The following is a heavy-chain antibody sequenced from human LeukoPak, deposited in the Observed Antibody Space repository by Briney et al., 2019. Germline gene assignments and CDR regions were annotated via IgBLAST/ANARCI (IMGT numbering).Heavy chain of an antibody. CDR3: AREGPRSGSYYGNWFDP. CDR2: INPNSGGT. J-gene: IGHJ5*02. CDR1: GYTFTGYY. V-gene: IGHV1-2*02. Sequence: ASVKVSCKASGYTFTGYYMHWVRQAPGQGLEWMGWINPNSGGTNYAQKFQGRVTMTRDTSISTAYMELSRLRSDDTAVYYCAREGPRSGSYYGNWFDPWGQGTLVTVSS. D-gene: IGHD1-26*01.